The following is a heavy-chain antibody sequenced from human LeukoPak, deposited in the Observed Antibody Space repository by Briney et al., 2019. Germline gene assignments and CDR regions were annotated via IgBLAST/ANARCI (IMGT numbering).Heavy chain of an antibody. Sequence: SETLSLTCAVSGYSISSGYNWGWLRQPPGKGLEWIGSIYHSGNTYYNPSLKSRVTLSVDTSKNQFFLKLTSVTAADTAVYYCARVNWLFDYWGQGTLVTVSP. D-gene: IGHD1-20*01. V-gene: IGHV4-38-2*01. CDR1: GYSISSGYN. CDR2: IYHSGNT. CDR3: ARVNWLFDY. J-gene: IGHJ4*02.